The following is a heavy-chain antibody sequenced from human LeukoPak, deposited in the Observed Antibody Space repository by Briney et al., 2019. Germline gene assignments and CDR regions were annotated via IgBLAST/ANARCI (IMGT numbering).Heavy chain of an antibody. J-gene: IGHJ4*02. CDR3: ARPAYCSSSCYYFFDH. CDR2: ISSSGASI. CDR1: GFTFSDYF. D-gene: IGHD2-21*02. Sequence: GGSLRLSRVASGFTFSDYFMSWIRQAPGKGLEWVSYISSSGASIYHADSVKGRFTISRDNAKNSLYLQMSSLRAEDTAVYYCARPAYCSSSCYYFFDHWGQGTLVTVSS. V-gene: IGHV3-11*01.